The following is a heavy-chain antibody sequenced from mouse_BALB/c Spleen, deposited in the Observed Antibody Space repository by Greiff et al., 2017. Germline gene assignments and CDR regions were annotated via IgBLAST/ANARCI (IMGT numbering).Heavy chain of an antibody. V-gene: IGHV10-1*02. D-gene: IGHD4-1*01. CDR1: GFTFNTYA. CDR2: IRSKSNNYAT. Sequence: EVQRVESGGGLVQPKGSLKLSCAASGFTFNTYAMNWVRQAPGKGLEWVARIRSKSNNYATYYADSVKDRFTISRDDSQSMLYLQMNNLKTEDTAMYYCVSNWGAWFAYWGQGTLVTVSA. CDR3: VSNWGAWFAY. J-gene: IGHJ3*01.